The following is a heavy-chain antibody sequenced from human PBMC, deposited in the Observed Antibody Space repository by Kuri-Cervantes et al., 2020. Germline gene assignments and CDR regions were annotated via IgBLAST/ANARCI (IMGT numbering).Heavy chain of an antibody. CDR2: IYYSGST. D-gene: IGHD3-16*01. Sequence: SETLSLTCTVSGGSVSSGSDYWSWIRQPPGKGLEWIGYIYYSGSTNYNPSLKSRVTISVDTSKNQFSLKLSSVTAADTAVYYCAWGGGMDVWGQGTTVTVSS. CDR3: AWGGGMDV. V-gene: IGHV4-61*01. J-gene: IGHJ6*02. CDR1: GGSVSSGSDY.